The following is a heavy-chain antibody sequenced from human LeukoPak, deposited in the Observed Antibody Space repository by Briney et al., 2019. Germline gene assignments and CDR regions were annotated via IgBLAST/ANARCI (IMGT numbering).Heavy chain of an antibody. V-gene: IGHV3-9*01. CDR3: AGCGGDCSTSDY. Sequence: GGSLRLSCAASGFTFDDYAMHWVRQAPGKGLEWVSGISWNSGSIGYADSVKGRFTISRDNAKNSLYLQMNSLRAEDTAVYYCAGCGGDCSTSDYWGQGTLVTVSS. J-gene: IGHJ4*02. D-gene: IGHD2-21*02. CDR1: GFTFDDYA. CDR2: ISWNSGSI.